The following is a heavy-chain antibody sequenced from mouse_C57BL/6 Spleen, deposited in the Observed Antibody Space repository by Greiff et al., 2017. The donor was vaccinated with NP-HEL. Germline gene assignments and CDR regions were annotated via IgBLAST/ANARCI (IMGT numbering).Heavy chain of an antibody. J-gene: IGHJ2*01. CDR2: IWSDGST. CDR1: GFSLTSYG. Sequence: VQGVESGPGLVAPSQSLSITCTVSGFSLTSYGVHWVRQPPGKGLEWLVVIWSDGSTTYNSALKSRLSISKDNSKSQVFLKMNSLQTDDTAMYYCARNYYGSSRAMDYWGQGTTLTVSS. CDR3: ARNYYGSSRAMDY. D-gene: IGHD1-1*01. V-gene: IGHV2-6*02.